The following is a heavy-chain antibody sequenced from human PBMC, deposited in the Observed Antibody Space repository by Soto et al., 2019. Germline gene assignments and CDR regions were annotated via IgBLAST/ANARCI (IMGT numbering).Heavy chain of an antibody. CDR2: IIPILGIA. J-gene: IGHJ6*02. CDR1: GGTFSSYT. Sequence: QVQLVQSGAEVKKPGSSVKVSCKASGGTFSSYTISWVRQAPGQGLEWMGRIIPILGIANYAQKFQGRVTITGDKSTSTAYMELRSLRSEDTAVYYCARGTIAVAGTGYGMDVWGQGTTVTVSS. CDR3: ARGTIAVAGTGYGMDV. V-gene: IGHV1-69*02. D-gene: IGHD6-19*01.